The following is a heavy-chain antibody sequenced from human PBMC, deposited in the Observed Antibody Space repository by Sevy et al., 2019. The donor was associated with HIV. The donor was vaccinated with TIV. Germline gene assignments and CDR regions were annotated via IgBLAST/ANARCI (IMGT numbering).Heavy chain of an antibody. CDR3: ARNLVDTAMGWFDP. Sequence: ASVKVSCKASGYTFTSYGMSWVRQAPGQGLEWTGWISAYNGNTNYAQKLQGRVTMTTDTSTSTAYMELRSLRSDDTAVYYCARNLVDTAMGWFDPWGQGTLVTVSS. J-gene: IGHJ5*02. D-gene: IGHD5-18*01. CDR1: GYTFTSYG. CDR2: ISAYNGNT. V-gene: IGHV1-18*01.